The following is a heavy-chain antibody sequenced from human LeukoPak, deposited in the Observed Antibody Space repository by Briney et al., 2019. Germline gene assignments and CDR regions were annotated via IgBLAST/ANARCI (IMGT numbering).Heavy chain of an antibody. Sequence: SETLSLTCTVSGGSISSYYWSWIRQPPGKGLEWIGYIYYSGSTYYNPSLKSRVTISVDTSKNQFSLKLSSVTAADTAVYYCARDRVTIQKGGDWFDPWGQGTLVTVSS. J-gene: IGHJ5*02. D-gene: IGHD3-16*01. CDR2: IYYSGST. V-gene: IGHV4-59*12. CDR1: GGSISSYY. CDR3: ARDRVTIQKGGDWFDP.